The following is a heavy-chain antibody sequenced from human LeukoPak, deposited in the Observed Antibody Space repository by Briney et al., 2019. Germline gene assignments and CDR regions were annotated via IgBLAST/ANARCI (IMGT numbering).Heavy chain of an antibody. CDR3: TTVNC. V-gene: IGHV3-15*01. CDR2: IKSKANDETT. Sequence: PGGSLRLSCAASGFTFNNAWMSWVRQAPGEGLEWVGRIKSKANDETTDYAAPVKGRFTISRDDSKNTLYLQMNSLKTEDTAVYYCTTVNCWGQGTLVTVSS. J-gene: IGHJ4*02. CDR1: GFTFNNAW.